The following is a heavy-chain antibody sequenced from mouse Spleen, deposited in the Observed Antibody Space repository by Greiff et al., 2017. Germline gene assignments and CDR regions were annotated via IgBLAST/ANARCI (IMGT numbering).Heavy chain of an antibody. CDR3: ARSLTGY. CDR2: IDPSDSYT. CDR1: GYTFTSYW. Sequence: QVQLQQPGAELVKPGASVKLSCKASGYTFTSYWMQWVKQRPGQGLEWIGEIDPSDSYTNYNQKFKGKATLTVDTSSSTAYMQLSSLTSEDSAVYYCARSLTGYWGQGTTLTVSS. J-gene: IGHJ2*01. V-gene: IGHV1-50*01.